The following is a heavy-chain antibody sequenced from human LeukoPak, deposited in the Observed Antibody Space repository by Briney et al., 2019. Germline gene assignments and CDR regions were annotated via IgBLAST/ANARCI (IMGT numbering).Heavy chain of an antibody. D-gene: IGHD3-10*01. CDR2: IYYSGST. CDR1: GGSISSSSYY. CDR3: ARRRMVRGVMNYYYYMDV. Sequence: SSETLSLTCTVSGGSISSSSYYWGWLRQPPGNGLEWFGSIYYSGSTYYNPSLKSRDTISVDTSKNQFSLKLSYVTAADTAVYYCARRRMVRGVMNYYYYMDVWGKGTTVTVSS. J-gene: IGHJ6*03. V-gene: IGHV4-39*01.